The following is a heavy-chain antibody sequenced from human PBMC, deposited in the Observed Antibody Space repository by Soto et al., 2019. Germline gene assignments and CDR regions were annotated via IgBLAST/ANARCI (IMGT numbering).Heavy chain of an antibody. D-gene: IGHD2-2*01. CDR3: ARGMRADIVVVPAAESFDY. V-gene: IGHV4-31*03. Sequence: QVQLQESGPGLVKPSQTLSLTCTVSGGSISSGGYYWSWIRQHPGKGLEWIGSIYYSGSTYYNPSLKSRVTISVDTSKNQFSLKLSSVTAADTAVYYCARGMRADIVVVPAAESFDYWGQGTLVTVSS. CDR1: GGSISSGGYY. J-gene: IGHJ4*02. CDR2: IYYSGST.